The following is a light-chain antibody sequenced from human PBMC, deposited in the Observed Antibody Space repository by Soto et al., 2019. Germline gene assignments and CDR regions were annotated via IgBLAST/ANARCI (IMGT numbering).Light chain of an antibody. J-gene: IGLJ2*01. V-gene: IGLV2-14*01. CDR1: SSDVGGYNY. CDR3: QSYDSSLSGHVV. CDR2: EVS. Sequence: QSALTQPASVSGSPGQSITISCTGTSSDVGGYNYVSWYQQHPGKAPKVIIFEVSNRPSGVSNRFSGSKSGNTASLTISGLQADDEADYYCQSYDSSLSGHVVFGGGTKVTVL.